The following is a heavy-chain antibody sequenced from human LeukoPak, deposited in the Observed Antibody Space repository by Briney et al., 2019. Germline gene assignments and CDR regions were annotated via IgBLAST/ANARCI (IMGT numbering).Heavy chain of an antibody. CDR3: ASRGSGAQRDAFDI. CDR2: IIPIFGTA. CDR1: GGTFSSYA. V-gene: IGHV1-69*06. J-gene: IGHJ3*02. D-gene: IGHD3-10*01. Sequence: SVKVSCKASGGTFSSYAISWVRQAPGQGLEWMGGIIPIFGTANYAQKFQGRVTITADKSTSTAYMELSSLRSEDTAVYYCASRGSGAQRDAFDIWGQGTMVTVSS.